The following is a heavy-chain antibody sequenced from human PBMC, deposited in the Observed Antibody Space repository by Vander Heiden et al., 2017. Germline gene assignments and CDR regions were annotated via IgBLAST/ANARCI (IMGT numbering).Heavy chain of an antibody. J-gene: IGHJ4*02. V-gene: IGHV3-48*01. D-gene: IGHD2-21*01. CDR1: GFTFSTYS. CDR2: ISCSSGII. Sequence: EVQLVESGGGLVQPGGSLRLSCAASGFTFSTYSINWVRQAPGKGLEWVSYISCSSGIIYYADSLKGRFTISRDNAKNSVFLEMNSLRAEDTAVYYCARRPTYCGQCFDFWGQGTLVTVSS. CDR3: ARRPTYCGQCFDF.